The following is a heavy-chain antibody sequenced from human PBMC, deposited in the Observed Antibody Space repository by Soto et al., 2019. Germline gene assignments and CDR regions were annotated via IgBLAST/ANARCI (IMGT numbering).Heavy chain of an antibody. Sequence: SETLSLTCIVSGDSISRIDYYWTWIRQHPEKGLEWIGNIYFRGNTYYSPSLESRLTISVDTSKNQFSLKLTSVTAADTAVYYCAREGGSYDSGGYLIRGAFDIWGQGTMVTVSS. J-gene: IGHJ3*02. CDR2: IYFRGNT. CDR3: AREGGSYDSGGYLIRGAFDI. D-gene: IGHD3-22*01. V-gene: IGHV4-31*03. CDR1: GDSISRIDYY.